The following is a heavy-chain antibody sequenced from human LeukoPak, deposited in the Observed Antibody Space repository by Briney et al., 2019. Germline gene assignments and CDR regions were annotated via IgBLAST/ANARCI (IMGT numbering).Heavy chain of an antibody. V-gene: IGHV1-18*01. J-gene: IGHJ4*02. CDR1: GYTFTSYG. D-gene: IGHD6-13*01. Sequence: ASVKVSFKSSGYTFTSYGISWVRKAPGQGLEWMGWVSTYNGNTNYAQKLQGRVNMTTDTSTSTAYMELRSLRSDDTAVYYCARDRKLSSWCDYWGQGTLVTVSS. CDR2: VSTYNGNT. CDR3: ARDRKLSSWCDY.